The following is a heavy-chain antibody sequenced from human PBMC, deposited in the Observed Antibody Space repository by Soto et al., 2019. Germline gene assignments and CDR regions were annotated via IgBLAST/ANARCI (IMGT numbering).Heavy chain of an antibody. CDR3: ARVGAYSGYDRDDYYYGMDV. V-gene: IGHV3-48*01. D-gene: IGHD5-12*01. J-gene: IGHJ6*02. CDR2: ISSSSSTI. Sequence: KGKERVSYISSSSSTIYYADSEKGRFTISRDNAKNSLYLQMNSLRAEDTAVYYCARVGAYSGYDRDDYYYGMDVWGQGTTVTVSS.